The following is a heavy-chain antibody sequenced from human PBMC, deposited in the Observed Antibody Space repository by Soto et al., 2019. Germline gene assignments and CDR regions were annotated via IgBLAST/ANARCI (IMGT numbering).Heavy chain of an antibody. CDR2: MNPNSGNT. CDR3: AREGARGMDV. J-gene: IGHJ6*02. Sequence: QVQLVQSGAEVKKPGASVKVSCKASVYTFTSYDINWVRQATGQGLEWMGWMNPNSGNTGYGQKFQGRVTMTRNTSIGTAYMELGSLRFEDTAVYDRAREGARGMDVWGQGTTVTVSS. CDR1: VYTFTSYD. D-gene: IGHD3-16*01. V-gene: IGHV1-8*01.